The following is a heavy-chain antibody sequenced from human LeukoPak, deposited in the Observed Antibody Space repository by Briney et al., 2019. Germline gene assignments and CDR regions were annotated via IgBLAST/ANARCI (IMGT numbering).Heavy chain of an antibody. J-gene: IGHJ4*02. CDR1: GFTFSSYE. CDR3: ARERARFYSGYDFRYFDY. CDR2: ISSSGSTI. Sequence: GGSLRLSCAASGFTFSSYEMNWVRQAPGKGLEWVSYISSSGSTIYYADSVKGRFTISRDNAKNSLYLQMNSLRDEDTAVYYCARERARFYSGYDFRYFDYWGQGTLVTVSS. V-gene: IGHV3-48*03. D-gene: IGHD5-12*01.